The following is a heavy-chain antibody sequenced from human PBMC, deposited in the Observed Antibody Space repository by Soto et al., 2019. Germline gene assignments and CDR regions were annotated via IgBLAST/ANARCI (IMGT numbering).Heavy chain of an antibody. CDR2: ISATGDNT. V-gene: IGHV3-23*01. J-gene: IGHJ5*02. CDR1: GFTFSRSA. CDR3: AKDGATRAWFGP. D-gene: IGHD1-26*01. Sequence: EVQLLESGGGLVQPGGSLRLSCAASGFTFSRSAMNWVRQAPGKGLEWVSLISATGDNTYYADSVKGRFTIFRDNSKNMLYLQMNSLRAEDTDVYYCAKDGATRAWFGPWGQGSLVTVSS.